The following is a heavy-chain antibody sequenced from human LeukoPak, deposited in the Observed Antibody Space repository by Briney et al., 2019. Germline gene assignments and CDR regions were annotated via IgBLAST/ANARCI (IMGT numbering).Heavy chain of an antibody. CDR1: GFTFSSYA. CDR3: AKITVVLITTSGDAFDI. J-gene: IGHJ3*02. V-gene: IGHV3-23*01. D-gene: IGHD3-22*01. Sequence: PGGSLRLSCAASGFTFSSYAMSWVRQAPGKGLEWVSAISGSGGTTYYADSVKGRFTISRDNSKNTLYLQMNSLRAEDTAVYYCAKITVVLITTSGDAFDIWGQGTMVTVSS. CDR2: ISGSGGTT.